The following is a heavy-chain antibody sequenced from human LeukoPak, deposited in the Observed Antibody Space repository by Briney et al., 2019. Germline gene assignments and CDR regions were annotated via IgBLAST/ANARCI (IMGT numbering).Heavy chain of an antibody. J-gene: IGHJ6*03. D-gene: IGHD2-15*01. CDR3: ASPADCSGGSCYSNYYYYYMDV. Sequence: GGSLRLSCAASGFTFSSYSMNWVRQAPGKGLEWVSSISSSSSYIYYADSVKGRFTISRDNAKNSLYLQMNSLRAEDTAVYYCASPADCSGGSCYSNYYYYYMDVWGKGTTVTVSS. CDR1: GFTFSSYS. CDR2: ISSSSSYI. V-gene: IGHV3-21*01.